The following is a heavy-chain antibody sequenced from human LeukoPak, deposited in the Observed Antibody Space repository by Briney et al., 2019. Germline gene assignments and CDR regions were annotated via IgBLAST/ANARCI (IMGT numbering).Heavy chain of an antibody. CDR1: GYTFTSYG. Sequence: SVKVSGKASGYTFTSYGISWVRPAPGQGLEWMGWVSAYNGNTNYAQKLQGRVTMTTDTSTSTAYMELRSLRSDDTAVYYCARDRMRYFDWLLGAYYYYGMDVWGKGTTVTVSS. V-gene: IGHV1-18*04. J-gene: IGHJ6*04. CDR3: ARDRMRYFDWLLGAYYYYGMDV. D-gene: IGHD3-9*01. CDR2: VSAYNGNT.